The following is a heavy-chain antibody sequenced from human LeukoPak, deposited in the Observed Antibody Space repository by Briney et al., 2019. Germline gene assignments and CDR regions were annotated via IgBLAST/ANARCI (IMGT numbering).Heavy chain of an antibody. CDR1: GGSISSYY. CDR2: IYYSGST. CDR3: AISGRYGSGSYYSIYYGMDV. Sequence: SETLSLTCTVSGGSISSYYWSWIRQPPGKGLEWIGYIYYSGSTNYNPSLKSRVTISVDTSKNQFSLKLSSVTAADTAVYYCAISGRYGSGSYYSIYYGMDVWGKGTTVTVSS. D-gene: IGHD3-10*01. J-gene: IGHJ6*04. V-gene: IGHV4-59*01.